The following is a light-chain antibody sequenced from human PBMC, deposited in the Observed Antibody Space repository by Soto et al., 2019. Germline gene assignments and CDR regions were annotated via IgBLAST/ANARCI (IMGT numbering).Light chain of an antibody. CDR2: EVS. V-gene: IGLV2-14*03. J-gene: IGLJ3*02. CDR1: GSDVGGYNF. CDR3: CSHSTSVTWM. Sequence: QSVLTQTASVSGSPGQSITISCTGSGSDVGGYNFVSWYQQHPGKAPKLIIHEVSNRPSGVSNRFSGSKSGNTASLTISGLQAEDEAVYYCCSHSTSVTWMFGGGTKLTVL.